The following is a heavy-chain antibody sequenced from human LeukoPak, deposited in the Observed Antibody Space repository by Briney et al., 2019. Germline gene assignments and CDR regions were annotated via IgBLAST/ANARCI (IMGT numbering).Heavy chain of an antibody. CDR3: AKYRSAAGTFHYGMDV. CDR2: ISGSGGST. J-gene: IGHJ6*02. CDR1: GFTFSSYA. V-gene: IGHV3-23*01. Sequence: GGSLRLSCAASGFTFSSYAMSWVRQAPGKGLEWVSAISGSGGSTYYADSVKGRFTISRDNSENTLYLQMNSLRAEDTAVYYCAKYRSAAGTFHYGMDVWGQGTTVTVSS. D-gene: IGHD6-13*01.